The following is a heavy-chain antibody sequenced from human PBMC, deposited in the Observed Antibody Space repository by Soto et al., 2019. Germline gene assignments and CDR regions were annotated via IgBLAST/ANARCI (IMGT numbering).Heavy chain of an antibody. CDR1: GGSFSGYY. CDR3: ARTVAGPYYFDY. V-gene: IGHV4-34*01. D-gene: IGHD6-19*01. J-gene: IGHJ4*02. CDR2: INHSGST. Sequence: PSETLSLTCAVYGGSFSGYYWSWIRQPPGKGLEWIGEINHSGSTNYNSSLKSRVTISVDTSKNQFSLKLSSVTAADTAVYYCARTVAGPYYFDYWGQGTLVTVSS.